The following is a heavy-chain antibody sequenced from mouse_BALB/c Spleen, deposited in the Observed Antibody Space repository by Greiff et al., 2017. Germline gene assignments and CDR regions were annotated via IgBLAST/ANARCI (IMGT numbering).Heavy chain of an antibody. CDR3: ARDYASYYFGD. J-gene: IGHJ2*01. CDR1: GFSLTSYG. CDR2: IWAGGST. D-gene: IGHD1-1*01. Sequence: VQRVESGPGLVAPSQSLSITCTVSGFSLTSYGVQWVRQPPGKGLEWLGVIWAGGSTNYNSALMSRLSMIKDNSKSQVYLKMNSLQSDDTAMYFCARDYASYYFGDWGQGTTLTVSS. V-gene: IGHV2-9*02.